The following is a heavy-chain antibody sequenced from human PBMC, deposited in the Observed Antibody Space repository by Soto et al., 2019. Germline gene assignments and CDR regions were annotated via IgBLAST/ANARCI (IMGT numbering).Heavy chain of an antibody. CDR3: ARLTYDYIWGSYRYTKQYYFDY. D-gene: IGHD3-16*02. CDR2: INHSGST. Sequence: PSETLSLTCAVYGVSFSGYYWSWIRQPPGKGLEWIGEINHSGSTNYNPSLKSRVTISVDTSKNQFSLKLSSVTAADTAVYYCARLTYDYIWGSYRYTKQYYFDYWGQGTLVTVSS. V-gene: IGHV4-34*01. J-gene: IGHJ4*02. CDR1: GVSFSGYY.